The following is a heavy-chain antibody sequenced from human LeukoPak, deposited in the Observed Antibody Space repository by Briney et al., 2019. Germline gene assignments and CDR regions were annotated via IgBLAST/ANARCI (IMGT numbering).Heavy chain of an antibody. CDR2: IIPILGIA. V-gene: IGHV1-69*04. Sequence: GSSVKVSCKASGGTFSSYAISWVRQAPGQGLEWMGRIIPILGIANYAQKFQGRVTITADKSTSTAYMELSSLRSEDTAVYYCAIPTRIAAAGIGGPRHAEHYWGQGTLVTVSS. CDR1: GGTFSSYA. CDR3: AIPTRIAAAGIGGPRHAEHY. D-gene: IGHD6-13*01. J-gene: IGHJ4*02.